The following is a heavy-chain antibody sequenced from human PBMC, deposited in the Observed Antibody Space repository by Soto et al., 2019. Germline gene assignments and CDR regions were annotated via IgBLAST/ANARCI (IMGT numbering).Heavy chain of an antibody. Sequence: GASVKVSCKASGGIFSSFSITWVRQVPGHGLEWMGGIIPMTGTPNYAEKFQGRLTLTADASTRTAYLVLSSLKSEDTAVYYRARGPILPGATSWLDPWGQGTVVTVSS. D-gene: IGHD2-2*01. CDR1: GGIFSSFS. J-gene: IGHJ5*02. CDR3: ARGPILPGATSWLDP. CDR2: IIPMTGTP. V-gene: IGHV1-69*13.